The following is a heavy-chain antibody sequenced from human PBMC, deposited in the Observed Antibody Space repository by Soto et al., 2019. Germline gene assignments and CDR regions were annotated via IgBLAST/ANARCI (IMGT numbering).Heavy chain of an antibody. J-gene: IGHJ4*02. CDR2: ISSNGNSM. Sequence: QVQLVESGGGLVMPGESLRLSCAASGFTFSDHYMSWIRQAPGKGLEWVSYISSNGNSMYYADSVKGRFTVSRDNAENSLYLQMNSLRAEDTAVYYCARRAGSGRHFDHWGQGTLVSVSS. CDR3: ARRAGSGRHFDH. V-gene: IGHV3-11*01. D-gene: IGHD1-1*01. CDR1: GFTFSDHY.